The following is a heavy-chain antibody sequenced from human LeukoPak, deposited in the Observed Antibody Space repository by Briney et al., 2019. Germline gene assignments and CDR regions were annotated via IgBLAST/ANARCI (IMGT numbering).Heavy chain of an antibody. CDR1: GGSISSSNW. CDR2: IYHSGST. CDR3: SVGRGVMVGFQH. J-gene: IGHJ1*01. D-gene: IGHD3-10*01. V-gene: IGHV4-4*02. Sequence: SGTLSLTCAVSGGSISSSNWWSWVRQPPGEGLEWIGEIYHSGSTNYTPSLKSRVTISVDKSKNQFSLKLSSVTAADTAVYYCSVGRGVMVGFQHWGQGTLVTVSS.